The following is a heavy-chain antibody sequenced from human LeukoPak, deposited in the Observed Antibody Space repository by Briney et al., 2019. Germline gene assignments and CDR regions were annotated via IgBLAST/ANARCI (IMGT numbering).Heavy chain of an antibody. J-gene: IGHJ3*02. D-gene: IGHD3-16*01. V-gene: IGHV4-30-2*04. Sequence: SRVTISVDTSKNQFSLKLSSVTAADTAVYYCARECRGILALNDAFDIWGQGTMVTVSS. CDR3: ARECRGILALNDAFDI.